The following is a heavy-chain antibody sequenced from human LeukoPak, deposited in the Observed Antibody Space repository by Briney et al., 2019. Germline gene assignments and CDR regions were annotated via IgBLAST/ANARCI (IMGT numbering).Heavy chain of an antibody. D-gene: IGHD2-15*01. CDR2: IKQDGSEK. CDR3: ARDSVLVAAIDAFDI. J-gene: IGHJ3*02. Sequence: GGSLRLSCAASGFTFSSYWMSWVRQAPGKGLEWVANIKQDGSEKYYVDSVKGRFTISRDNAKNSLYLQMNSLRAEDTAVYYCARDSVLVAAIDAFDIGGQGTMVTVSS. CDR1: GFTFSSYW. V-gene: IGHV3-7*01.